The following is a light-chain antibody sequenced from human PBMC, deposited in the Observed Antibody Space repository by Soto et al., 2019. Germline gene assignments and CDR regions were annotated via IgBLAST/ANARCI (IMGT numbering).Light chain of an antibody. CDR2: GNS. V-gene: IGLV1-40*01. J-gene: IGLJ1*01. CDR1: SSNIGAHYD. CDR3: QSYDNSLSVYV. Sequence: QSVLTRPPSVSGAPGQRVTISCTGSSSNIGAHYDVHWYQQLPGTAPKLLIYGNSNQPSGVPDRFSGSKSGTSASLAITGLXAEDEADYYCQSYDNSLSVYVFGTGTKVTVL.